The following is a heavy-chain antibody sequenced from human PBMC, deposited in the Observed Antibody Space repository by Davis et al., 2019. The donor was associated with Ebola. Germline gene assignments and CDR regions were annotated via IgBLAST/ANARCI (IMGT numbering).Heavy chain of an antibody. CDR1: GGSFSGYY. J-gene: IGHJ4*02. CDR3: ARGLAALDY. V-gene: IGHV4-34*01. CDR2: INHSGST. Sequence: MPSETLSLTCAVYGGSFSGYYWSWIRQPPGKGLEWIGEINHSGSTNYNPSLKSRVTISVDTSKNQFSLKLSSVTAADTAVYYCARGLAALDYWGQGTLVTVSS.